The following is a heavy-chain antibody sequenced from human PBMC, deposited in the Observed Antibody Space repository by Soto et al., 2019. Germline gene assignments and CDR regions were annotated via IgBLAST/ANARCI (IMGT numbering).Heavy chain of an antibody. D-gene: IGHD3-22*01. CDR1: GYTFTSYD. CDR2: MNPNSGNT. Sequence: QVQLVQSGAEVKKPGASVKVSCKASGYTFTSYDINWVRQATGQGLEWMGWMNPNSGNTGYAQKFQGRVTMTRNTSISTAYMKLSSLRSEDTAVYYCACTLPYYYDSSGFPASWGQGTLVTVSS. CDR3: ACTLPYYYDSSGFPAS. J-gene: IGHJ5*02. V-gene: IGHV1-8*01.